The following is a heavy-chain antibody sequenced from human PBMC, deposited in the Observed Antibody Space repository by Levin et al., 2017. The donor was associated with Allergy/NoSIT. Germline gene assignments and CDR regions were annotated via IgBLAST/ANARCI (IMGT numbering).Heavy chain of an antibody. V-gene: IGHV3-30*04. D-gene: IGHD4-17*01. CDR3: ASGTHGDYDYYGMDV. J-gene: IGHJ6*02. CDR2: ISYDGSTK. Sequence: GGSLRLSCAASGFTFSSYAMLWVRQAPGKGLEWVAVISYDGSTKYYADSVKGRFTISRDKSKNTLYLQMNSLRAEDTAVYYCASGTHGDYDYYGMDVWGQGTTVTVSS. CDR1: GFTFSSYA.